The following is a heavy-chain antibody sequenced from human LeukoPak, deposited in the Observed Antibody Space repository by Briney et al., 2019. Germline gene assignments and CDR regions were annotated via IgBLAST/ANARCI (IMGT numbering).Heavy chain of an antibody. D-gene: IGHD3-22*01. CDR3: ARDKYDYYDSSGYYYDAKTLDY. Sequence: ASVKVSCKASGYTFTNFAMNWVRQAPGQGLEWMGWINTNTGIPTYAQGFTGRFVFSLDTSVSTAYLQISSLKAEDTAVYYCARDKYDYYDSSGYYYDAKTLDYWGQGTLVTVSS. V-gene: IGHV7-4-1*02. J-gene: IGHJ4*02. CDR2: INTNTGIP. CDR1: GYTFTNFA.